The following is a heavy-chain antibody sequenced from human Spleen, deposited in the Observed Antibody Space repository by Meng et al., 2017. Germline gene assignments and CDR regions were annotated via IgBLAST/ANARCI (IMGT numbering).Heavy chain of an antibody. CDR2: IYWDDAK. V-gene: IGHV2-5*02. J-gene: IGHJ4*02. CDR1: GFALTTGGVG. CDR3: AHRPYGSAWYFDY. Sequence: QSTLKEAGPSLRKPTQTLTLTCTFSGFALTTGGVGVGWIRQPPGKALEWLALIYWDDAKRYSPSLKNGVTITKDTSKNQVVLTTANTAPADTATYYCAHRPYGSAWYFDYWGQGTLVAVSS. D-gene: IGHD6-19*01.